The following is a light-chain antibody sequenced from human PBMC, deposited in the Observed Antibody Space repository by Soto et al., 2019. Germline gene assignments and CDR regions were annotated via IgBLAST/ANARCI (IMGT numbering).Light chain of an antibody. CDR1: QSVSSD. CDR3: QQYHDLLPALT. V-gene: IGKV3-15*01. Sequence: MTQSPSTLSASVGDRVTITCRASQSVSSDLAWYQRKPGQAPRLLIYGTSTRATGIPARFSGSGSVTEFTLTITILPSEDFAVYFCQQYHDLLPALTVGGGTKVDTK. CDR2: GTS. J-gene: IGKJ4*01.